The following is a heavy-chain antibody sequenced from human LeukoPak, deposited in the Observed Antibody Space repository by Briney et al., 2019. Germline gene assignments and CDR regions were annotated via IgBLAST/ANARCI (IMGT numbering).Heavy chain of an antibody. V-gene: IGHV3-7*01. CDR3: ARRIHDGGDY. J-gene: IGHJ4*02. CDR2: IKQDGSEK. CDR1: GFTFDDYG. Sequence: GGSLRLSCAASGFTFDDYGMSWVRQAPGKGLEWVANIKQDGSEKYYVDSVKGRFTISRDNAKNSLYLQMNSLRAEDTAVYYCARRIHDGGDYWGQGTLVTVSS. D-gene: IGHD4-23*01.